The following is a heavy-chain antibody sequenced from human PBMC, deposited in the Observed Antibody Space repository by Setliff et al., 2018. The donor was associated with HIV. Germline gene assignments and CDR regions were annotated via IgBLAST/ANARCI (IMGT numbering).Heavy chain of an antibody. CDR3: TREGSYYDRTGYWPVFDD. J-gene: IGHJ4*02. Sequence: PSETLSLTCTVSGGSISSGDYFLSWIRQAPGKGLEWIGCIYYSGSAYYNPSLQSRVTISVDTSKNQFSLKLTSVTAADTAVYFCTREGSYYDRTGYWPVFDDWGQGTLVTVSS. CDR1: GGSISSGDYF. CDR2: IYYSGSA. V-gene: IGHV4-30-4*08. D-gene: IGHD3-22*01.